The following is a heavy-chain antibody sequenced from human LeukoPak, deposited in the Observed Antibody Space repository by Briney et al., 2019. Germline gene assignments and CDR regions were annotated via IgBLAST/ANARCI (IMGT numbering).Heavy chain of an antibody. CDR2: INQEASRT. V-gene: IGHV3-7*01. CDR1: GFTFRSYW. J-gene: IGHJ4*02. D-gene: IGHD2/OR15-2a*01. CDR3: AKYLSRAFDS. Sequence: QPGGSLRLSCAASGFTFRSYWMSWVRQAPGKGLEWLGHINQEASRTDHADSVKGRFTISRDNSRNLLYLHMSSLRAEDTAVYYCAKYLSRAFDSWGQGILVSVSS.